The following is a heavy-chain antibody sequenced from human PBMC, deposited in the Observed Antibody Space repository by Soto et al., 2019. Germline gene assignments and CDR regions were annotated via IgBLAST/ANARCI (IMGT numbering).Heavy chain of an antibody. CDR1: GYNFAIYW. CDR3: ARHQTYSSSWTTFDY. CDR2: IYPSNSDT. V-gene: IGHV5-51*01. Sequence: GESLKISFQASGYNFAIYWICWVRQMPVKGLEWMGIIYPSNSDTKYNPSFQGQVTISANKSINTAYLQLSSLTASDTAVSYCARHQTYSSSWTTFDYWGQGALVTVSS. J-gene: IGHJ4*02. D-gene: IGHD6-13*01.